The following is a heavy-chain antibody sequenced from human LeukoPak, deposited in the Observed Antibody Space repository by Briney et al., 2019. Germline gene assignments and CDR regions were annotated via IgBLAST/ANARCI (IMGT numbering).Heavy chain of an antibody. J-gene: IGHJ4*02. Sequence: SCTASGGTFSSYAISWVRQAPGQGLEWVSAISGSGGSTYYADSVKGRFTISRDNSKNTLYLQMNSLRAEDTAVYYCAKTPRGYCSGGSCYLLWGQGTLVTVSS. CDR1: GGTFSSYA. CDR2: ISGSGGST. D-gene: IGHD2-15*01. V-gene: IGHV3-23*01. CDR3: AKTPRGYCSGGSCYLL.